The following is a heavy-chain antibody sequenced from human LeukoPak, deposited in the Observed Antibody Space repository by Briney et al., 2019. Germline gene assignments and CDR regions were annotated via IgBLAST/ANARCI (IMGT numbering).Heavy chain of an antibody. V-gene: IGHV3-21*04. CDR1: GFTLSTYS. J-gene: IGHJ4*02. D-gene: IGHD5-12*01. CDR2: ISSSSSYI. CDR3: AKEVGGYDGD. Sequence: PGGSLRLSCAASGFTLSTYSMNWVRQAPGKGLEWVSSISSSSSYIYYADSVKGRFTISRDDSKNTLDLQMNSLRAEDTALYYCAKEVGGYDGDWGQGTLVTVSS.